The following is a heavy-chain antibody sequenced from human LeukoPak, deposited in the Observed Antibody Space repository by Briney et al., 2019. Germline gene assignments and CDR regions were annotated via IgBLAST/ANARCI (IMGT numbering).Heavy chain of an antibody. D-gene: IGHD1-14*01. V-gene: IGHV3-74*01. Sequence: PGRSLRLSCAASGFTFSTYWMHWVRQAPGKGLVWVSRINGDGSSTSYADSGKGRFTISRDNAKNTLYLQMNSLRAEDTAVYYCARQSNHDYWGQGTLVTVSS. CDR2: INGDGSST. J-gene: IGHJ4*02. CDR1: GFTFSTYW. CDR3: ARQSNHDY.